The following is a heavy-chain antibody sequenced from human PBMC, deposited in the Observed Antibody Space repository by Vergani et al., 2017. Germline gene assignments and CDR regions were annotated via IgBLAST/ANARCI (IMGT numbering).Heavy chain of an antibody. CDR3: ARDNYYYDSSGYPNWFDP. V-gene: IGHV1-18*04. J-gene: IGHJ5*02. CDR2: VSAYNGNT. D-gene: IGHD3-22*01. Sequence: QVQLVQSGAEVKKPGASVKVSCKSSGYTFTSYGISWVRQAPGQGLVWIGWVSAYNGNTKYAQKLQGRVTMTTDTSTSTDYMELRSLRSDDTAVYYCARDNYYYDSSGYPNWFDPWGQGTLVTVSS. CDR1: GYTFTSYG.